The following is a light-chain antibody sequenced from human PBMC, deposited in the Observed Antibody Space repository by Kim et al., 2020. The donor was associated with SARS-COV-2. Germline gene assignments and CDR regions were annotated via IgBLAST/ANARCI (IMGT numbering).Light chain of an antibody. CDR2: GAS. V-gene: IGKV3-20*01. CDR3: QQYGSTPLT. J-gene: IGKJ4*01. CDR1: QSVSSSY. Sequence: EIVLTQSPGTLSLSPGERANLSCRASQSVSSSYLAWYQQKPGQAPRLLIYGASSRATGISDRYSGSGSGTDFTLTISRLEPEDFAVYYCQQYGSTPLTFGGGTKVDIK.